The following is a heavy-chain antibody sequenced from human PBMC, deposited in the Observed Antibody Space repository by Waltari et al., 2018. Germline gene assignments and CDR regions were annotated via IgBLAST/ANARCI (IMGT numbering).Heavy chain of an antibody. V-gene: IGHV4-39*01. CDR2: TGST. D-gene: IGHD3-10*01. Sequence: QLQLQESGPGLVKASETLSLTCIVSGGPITSSSSYWGWIRQPPGKGLEWSGSTGSTYHNPSLKSRVTIAVDTSKSQFSLKLSSVTAADTAVYYCVRQGSGGRAFDIWGLGTMVTVSS. CDR1: GGPITSSSSY. J-gene: IGHJ3*02. CDR3: VRQGSGGRAFDI.